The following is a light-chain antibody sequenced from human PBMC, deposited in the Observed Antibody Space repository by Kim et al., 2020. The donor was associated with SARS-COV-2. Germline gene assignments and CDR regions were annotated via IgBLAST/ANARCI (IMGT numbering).Light chain of an antibody. CDR1: QSISSW. CDR3: QHRGKT. J-gene: IGKJ1*01. CDR2: KAS. Sequence: DIQMTQSPSTLSASVGDRVTITCRASQSISSWLAWYQQKPGKAPKLLIYKASSLESGVPSRFSGSGSGTEFTLTISSLQPDDFATYYCQHRGKTFGQGTKVEIK. V-gene: IGKV1-5*03.